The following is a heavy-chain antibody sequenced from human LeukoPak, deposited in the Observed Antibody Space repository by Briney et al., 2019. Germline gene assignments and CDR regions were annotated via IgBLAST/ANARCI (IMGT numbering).Heavy chain of an antibody. J-gene: IGHJ4*02. CDR3: AKGATVSTFDY. CDR2: VYPGDSDT. CDR1: GYSFTSYW. D-gene: IGHD4-11*01. Sequence: GESLKISCKTSGYSFTSYWIGWVRQMPGKGLEWMGIVYPGDSDTRYSPSFQAQVTISADKSISTAYLQWTSLKASDTAMYYCAKGATVSTFDYWGQGTLVTVSS. V-gene: IGHV5-51*01.